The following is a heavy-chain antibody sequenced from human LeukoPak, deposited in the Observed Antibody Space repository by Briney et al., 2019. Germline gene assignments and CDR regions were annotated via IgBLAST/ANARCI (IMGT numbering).Heavy chain of an antibody. CDR3: ARAIAASQYYFDY. CDR1: GFTVSSYW. Sequence: GGSLRLSCAASGFTVSSYWMTWVRQAPGKGLEWVANIKQDGSEKYYVDSVKGRFTISRDNAKNSLYLQMNSLRAEDTAVYYCARAIAASQYYFDYWGQGTLVTVSS. V-gene: IGHV3-7*01. J-gene: IGHJ4*02. D-gene: IGHD2-15*01. CDR2: IKQDGSEK.